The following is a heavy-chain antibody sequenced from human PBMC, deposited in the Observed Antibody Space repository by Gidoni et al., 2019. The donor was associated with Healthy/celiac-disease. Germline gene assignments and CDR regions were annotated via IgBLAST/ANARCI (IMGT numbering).Heavy chain of an antibody. CDR1: GYTFTSYG. J-gene: IGHJ5*02. CDR2: MNPNSGNT. V-gene: IGHV1-8*01. CDR3: ARGDAALRGVIAHNWFDP. D-gene: IGHD3-10*01. Sequence: QVQLVQSGAEVKKPGASVKVSCKASGYTFTSYGINWVRQATGKGLEWMGWMNPNSGNTGYAQKFQGRVTMTRNTSISTAYMELSSLRSEDTAVYYCARGDAALRGVIAHNWFDPWGQGTLVTVSS.